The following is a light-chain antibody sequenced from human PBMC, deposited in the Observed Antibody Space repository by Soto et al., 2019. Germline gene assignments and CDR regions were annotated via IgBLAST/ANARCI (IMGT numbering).Light chain of an antibody. J-gene: IGKJ2*01. Sequence: EIVMTQSPATLSMSPGERATLSYWASQSVGSNLAWYQQKPGQAPRLLIYGASTRATGIPARFSGSGSGTEFTLIISSLQSEDFAVYYCQQYNNWPPYTFGQGTKLEIK. CDR1: QSVGSN. CDR3: QQYNNWPPYT. V-gene: IGKV3-15*01. CDR2: GAS.